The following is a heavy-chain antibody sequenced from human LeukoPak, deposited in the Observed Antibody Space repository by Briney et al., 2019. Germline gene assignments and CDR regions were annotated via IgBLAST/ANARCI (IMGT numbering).Heavy chain of an antibody. CDR2: INPNSGGT. D-gene: IGHD3-3*01. V-gene: IGHV1-2*02. CDR1: GYTFTGYY. CDR3: ARVPSQITIFGVVSWFDP. J-gene: IGHJ5*02. Sequence: ASVKVSCKASGYTFTGYYMHWVRQAPGQGLEWMGWINPNSGGTNYAQKFQGRVTMTRDTSISTAYMELSRLRSDDTAVYYCARVPSQITIFGVVSWFDPWGQGTLVTVSS.